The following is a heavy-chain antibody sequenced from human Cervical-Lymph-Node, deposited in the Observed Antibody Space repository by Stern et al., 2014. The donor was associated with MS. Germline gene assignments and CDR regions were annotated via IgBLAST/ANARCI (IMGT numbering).Heavy chain of an antibody. Sequence: VQLVESGAEVKNPGASVKVSCQASGYTFTSYYMHWVRQAPGQGLEWLGIINPSGGSTSYAQKFQGRVTMTRDTSTSTVYMELRSLRSEDTAVYYCAREVAGHRLGMMDVWGQGTTVTVSS. D-gene: IGHD6-19*01. J-gene: IGHJ6*02. CDR1: GYTFTSYY. V-gene: IGHV1-46*01. CDR3: AREVAGHRLGMMDV. CDR2: INPSGGST.